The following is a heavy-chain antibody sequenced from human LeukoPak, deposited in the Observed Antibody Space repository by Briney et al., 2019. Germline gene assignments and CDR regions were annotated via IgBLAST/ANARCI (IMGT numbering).Heavy chain of an antibody. V-gene: IGHV3-48*03. J-gene: IGHJ4*02. CDR2: ISSSGSTI. Sequence: GGSLRLSCAASGFTLSSYEMNWVRQAPGKGLEWVSYISSSGSTIYYADSVKGRFTISRDNAKNSLYLQMNSLRAEDTAVYYCAKDSGSYPLLFDYWGQGTLVTVSS. CDR1: GFTLSSYE. CDR3: AKDSGSYPLLFDY. D-gene: IGHD1-26*01.